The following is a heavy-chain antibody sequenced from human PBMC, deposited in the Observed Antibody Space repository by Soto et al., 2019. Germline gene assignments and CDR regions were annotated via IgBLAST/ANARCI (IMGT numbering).Heavy chain of an antibody. CDR3: AKDLPIVVVPAAMRRGGMDV. V-gene: IGHV3-53*01. Sequence: GGSLRLSCAASGFTVSSNYMSWVRQAPGKGLEWVSVIYSGGSTYYADSVKGRFTISRDNSKNTLYLQMNSLRAEDTAVYYCAKDLPIVVVPAAMRRGGMDVWGQGTTVTVSS. J-gene: IGHJ6*02. D-gene: IGHD2-2*01. CDR2: IYSGGST. CDR1: GFTVSSNY.